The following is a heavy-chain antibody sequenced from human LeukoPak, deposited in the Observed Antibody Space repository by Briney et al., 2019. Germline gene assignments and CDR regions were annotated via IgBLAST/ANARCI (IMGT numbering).Heavy chain of an antibody. CDR3: ARDADDYGDYLDAIDI. V-gene: IGHV4-59*01. CDR1: GGSISSYY. CDR2: IYYSGST. Sequence: PSETLSLTCTVSGGSISSYYWSWIRRPPEKGLEWIGYIYYSGSTNYNPSLKSRVTISVDTSKNQFSLKLSSVTAADTAVYYCARDADDYGDYLDAIDIWGQGTMVTVSS. J-gene: IGHJ3*02. D-gene: IGHD4-17*01.